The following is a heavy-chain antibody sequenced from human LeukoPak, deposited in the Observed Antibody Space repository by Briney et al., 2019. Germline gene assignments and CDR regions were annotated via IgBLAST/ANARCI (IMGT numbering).Heavy chain of an antibody. CDR2: INPSGGST. V-gene: IGHV1-46*03. CDR3: ARAFPDFWSGYYND. D-gene: IGHD3-3*01. CDR1: RYTFTSYY. J-gene: IGHJ4*02. Sequence: ASVKDSCKASRYTFTSYYMHWVRQAPGQGLEWMGIINPSGGSTSYAQKFQGRVTMTRDTSTSTVYMELSSLRPEDTAVYYCARAFPDFWSGYYNDWGQGTLVTVSS.